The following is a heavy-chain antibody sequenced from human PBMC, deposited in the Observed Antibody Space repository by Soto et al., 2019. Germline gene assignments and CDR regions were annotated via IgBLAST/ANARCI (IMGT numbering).Heavy chain of an antibody. CDR1: GYSINSGYY. CDR3: ARVDLVVTSIKDYFYYKGMDV. CDR2: IYHSGNT. Sequence: PSETLSLTCAVSGYSINSGYYWGWIRQPPGKGLEWIGSIYHSGNTYYNPSLKSRVTISVDTSKNQFSLRLSSVTAADTAVYYCARVDLVVTSIKDYFYYKGMDVWGQGTTVTVSS. J-gene: IGHJ6*02. V-gene: IGHV4-38-2*01. D-gene: IGHD2-21*02.